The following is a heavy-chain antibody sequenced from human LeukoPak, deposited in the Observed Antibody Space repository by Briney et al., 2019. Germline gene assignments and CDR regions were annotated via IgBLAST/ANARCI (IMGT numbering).Heavy chain of an antibody. D-gene: IGHD5-18*01. CDR1: GGSISSSSYY. Sequence: SETLSLTCTVSGGSISSSSYYWGWIRQPPGKGLEWIGSIYYSGSTYYNPSLKSRVTISVDTSKNQFSLKPSSVTAADTAVYYCARHVSGSAMMHYFDYWGQGNLVTVSS. J-gene: IGHJ4*02. V-gene: IGHV4-39*01. CDR2: IYYSGST. CDR3: ARHVSGSAMMHYFDY.